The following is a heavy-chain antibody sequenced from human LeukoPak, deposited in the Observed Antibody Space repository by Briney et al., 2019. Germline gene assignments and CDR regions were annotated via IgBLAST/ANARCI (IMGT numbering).Heavy chain of an antibody. D-gene: IGHD3-10*01. Sequence: SQTLSLTCTVSGGSISSGNYYWSWIRQPAGKGLEWIGHIYTSESTNYNPSLKSRVTISIDTSKNQFSLNLSSVTAADTAVYYCARGPTYYGSGSIDYWGQGTLVTVSS. CDR2: IYTSEST. J-gene: IGHJ4*02. CDR1: GGSISSGNYY. V-gene: IGHV4-61*09. CDR3: ARGPTYYGSGSIDY.